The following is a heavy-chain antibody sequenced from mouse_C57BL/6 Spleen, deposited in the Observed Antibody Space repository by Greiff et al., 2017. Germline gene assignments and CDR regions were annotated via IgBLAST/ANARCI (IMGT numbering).Heavy chain of an antibody. Sequence: DVHLVESGGDLVKPGGSLKLSCAASGFTFSSYGMSWVRQTPDKRLEWVATISSGSSYTYYPDSVKGRFTISRDNAKNTLYLQMSSLKSEDTAMYYCASYGSSYWFAYWGQGTLVTVSA. V-gene: IGHV5-6*01. D-gene: IGHD1-1*01. CDR2: ISSGSSYT. CDR3: ASYGSSYWFAY. CDR1: GFTFSSYG. J-gene: IGHJ3*01.